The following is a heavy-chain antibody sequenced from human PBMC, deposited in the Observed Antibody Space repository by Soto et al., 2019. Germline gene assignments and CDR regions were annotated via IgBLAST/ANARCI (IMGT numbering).Heavy chain of an antibody. V-gene: IGHV3-23*01. Sequence: PGGSLRLSCEASGFTFTNFWMHWVRQVPGKGLEWVSAISGSGGSTYYADSVKGRFTISRDNSKNTLYLQMNSLRAEDTAVYYCAKERPAYYYGSGRPYGMDVWGQGTTVTVSS. D-gene: IGHD3-10*01. CDR1: GFTFTNFW. J-gene: IGHJ6*02. CDR3: AKERPAYYYGSGRPYGMDV. CDR2: ISGSGGST.